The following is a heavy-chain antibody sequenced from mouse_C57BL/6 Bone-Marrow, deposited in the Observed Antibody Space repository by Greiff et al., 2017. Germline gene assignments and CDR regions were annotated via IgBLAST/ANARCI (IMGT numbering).Heavy chain of an antibody. CDR3: ARKGVAY. V-gene: IGHV1-61*01. J-gene: IGHJ3*01. Sequence: VKLQQPGAELVRPGYSVKLSCKASGYTFTSYWMDWVKQRPGQGLEWIGNIYPSDSETHYNQKFKDKATLTVDKSSSTAYMQLSSLPSEDSAAYYCARKGVAYWGQGTLVTVAA. CDR1: GYTFTSYW. CDR2: IYPSDSET.